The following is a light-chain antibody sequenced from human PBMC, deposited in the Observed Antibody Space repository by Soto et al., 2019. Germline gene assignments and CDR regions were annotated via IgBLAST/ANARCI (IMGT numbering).Light chain of an antibody. V-gene: IGKV3D-15*01. CDR1: PSVRSH. J-gene: IGKJ4*01. CDR3: QQYNSVPLT. CDR2: EIS. Sequence: DIVMTQSPATLSVYPGERATLSCRASPSVRSHLAWCQHKPGQAPRLPIYEISPRATGIPTRLSGSGSGTEFTLNISSPQAEDFAVYYCQQYNSVPLTFGGGTKVDI.